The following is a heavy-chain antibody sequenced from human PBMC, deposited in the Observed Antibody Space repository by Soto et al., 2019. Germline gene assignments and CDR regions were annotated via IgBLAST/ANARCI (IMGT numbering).Heavy chain of an antibody. V-gene: IGHV4-31*03. CDR3: ARAHCSSTSCTTRGYYYYGMDV. Sequence: QVQLQESGPGLVKPSQTLSLTCSVSVASISSGGYYWSWIRQHPGKGLEWIGYIYYNGSTYYNPSLKSRVTISVDTSKNQCSLKLRSVTAADTAVYYCARAHCSSTSCTTRGYYYYGMDVWGQGTTVTVSS. D-gene: IGHD2-2*01. J-gene: IGHJ6*02. CDR2: IYYNGST. CDR1: VASISSGGYY.